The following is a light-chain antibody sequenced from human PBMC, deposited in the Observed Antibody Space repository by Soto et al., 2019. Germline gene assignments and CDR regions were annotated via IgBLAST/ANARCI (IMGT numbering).Light chain of an antibody. Sequence: QSALTQPPSASGSPGQSVAISCTGTSSDVGGYNYVSWYQQHPGKAPKLMIYEVSKRPSGVPDRFSGSKSGNTASLTVSGLQAEDEVEYYCHSYAGTNNYVVCGGGTKLTV. CDR1: SSDVGGYNY. CDR2: EVS. J-gene: IGLJ2*01. V-gene: IGLV2-8*01. CDR3: HSYAGTNNYVV.